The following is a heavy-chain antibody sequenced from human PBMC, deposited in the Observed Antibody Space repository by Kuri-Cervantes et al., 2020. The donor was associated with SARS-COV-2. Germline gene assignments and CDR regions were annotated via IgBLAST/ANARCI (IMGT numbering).Heavy chain of an antibody. Sequence: GGSLRLSCAASGFTFSSYGMHWVRQAPGKGLEWVSVFYSCGSTYYADSVKGRFTISRDNSKNTLYLQMNSLRAEDTAVYYCARLHTDIVVVPAAIRSHCYYYYMDVWGKGTTVTVSS. CDR2: FYSCGST. CDR1: GFTFSSYG. J-gene: IGHJ6*03. V-gene: IGHV3-NL1*01. CDR3: ARLHTDIVVVPAAIRSHCYYYYMDV. D-gene: IGHD2-2*02.